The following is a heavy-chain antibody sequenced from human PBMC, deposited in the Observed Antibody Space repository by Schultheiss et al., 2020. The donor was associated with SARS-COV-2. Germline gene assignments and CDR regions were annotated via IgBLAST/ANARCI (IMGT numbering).Heavy chain of an antibody. D-gene: IGHD3-22*01. CDR2: IYHSGST. V-gene: IGHV4-39*07. J-gene: IGHJ4*02. CDR3: ARLTEYYYDSSGYLHYFDY. Sequence: SETLSLTCTVSGGSISSGDYYWGWIRQPPGKGLEWIGSIYHSGSTYYNPSLKSRVTISVDTSKNQFSLKLSSVTAADTAVYYCARLTEYYYDSSGYLHYFDYWGQGTLVTVSS. CDR1: GGSISSGDYY.